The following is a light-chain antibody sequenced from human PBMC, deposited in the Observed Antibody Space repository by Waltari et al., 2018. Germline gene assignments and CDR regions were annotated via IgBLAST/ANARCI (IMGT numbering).Light chain of an antibody. Sequence: SYELTQPPSVSVSPGQTASITCSGDKLGDKYACWYQQKQGQSPVLVIYQDTKRPSGIPERVSGSNSGNTATLTIGGTQAMDEADYYCQAWDSSTPYVFGPGTKVTVL. CDR2: QDT. J-gene: IGLJ1*01. V-gene: IGLV3-1*01. CDR1: KLGDKY. CDR3: QAWDSSTPYV.